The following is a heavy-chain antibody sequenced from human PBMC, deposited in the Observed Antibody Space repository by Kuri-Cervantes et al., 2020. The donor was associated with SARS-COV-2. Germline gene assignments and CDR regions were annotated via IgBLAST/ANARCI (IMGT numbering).Heavy chain of an antibody. V-gene: IGHV4-34*01. J-gene: IGHJ5*02. Sequence: SETLSLTCAVYGGSFSGYYWSWIRQPPGKGLEWIGEINHSGSTNYNPSLKSRVTISVDTSKNQLSLKMSSVTAADTAVYYCARGHRSLTTIVVVITGWLTWFDPWGKGTLVTVSS. CDR2: INHSGST. CDR3: ARGHRSLTTIVVVITGWLTWFDP. D-gene: IGHD3-22*01. CDR1: GGSFSGYY.